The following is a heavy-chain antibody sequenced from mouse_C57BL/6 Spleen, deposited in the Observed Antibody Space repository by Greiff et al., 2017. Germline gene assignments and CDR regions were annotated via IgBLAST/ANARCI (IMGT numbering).Heavy chain of an antibody. CDR2: IDPADGDT. V-gene: IGHV14-1*01. Sequence: EVQGVESGAELVRPGASVKLSCTASGFNIKDYYMHWVKQRPEQGLEWIGRIDPADGDTEYAPKFQGKATRTADTSSNTAYLQLSSLTAEDTAVYYCSTYGYYWFAYWGQGTLVTVSA. CDR1: GFNIKDYY. J-gene: IGHJ3*01. CDR3: STYGYYWFAY. D-gene: IGHD2-3*01.